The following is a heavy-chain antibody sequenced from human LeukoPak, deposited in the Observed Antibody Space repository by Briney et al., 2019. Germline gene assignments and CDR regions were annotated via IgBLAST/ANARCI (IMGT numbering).Heavy chain of an antibody. V-gene: IGHV3-23*01. CDR1: GFIFSSYA. CDR3: AKSYSNSRRDAFDI. D-gene: IGHD6-6*01. CDR2: ISGGGGAT. Sequence: GGSLRLSCAASGFIFSSYAMSWVRQAPGKGLEWVSAISGGGGATYYADSVKGRFTISRDNSKNTLYLQMNSLRAEDTAVYYCAKSYSNSRRDAFDIRGQGTMVTVSS. J-gene: IGHJ3*02.